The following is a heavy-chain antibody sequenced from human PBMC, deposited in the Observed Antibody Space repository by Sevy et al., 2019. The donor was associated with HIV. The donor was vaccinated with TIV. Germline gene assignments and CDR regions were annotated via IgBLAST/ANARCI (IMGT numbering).Heavy chain of an antibody. CDR3: VRETTMLPRGAFDF. D-gene: IGHD3-10*01. J-gene: IGHJ3*01. CDR2: ISFDGTDK. CDR1: GFTFSSYP. V-gene: IGHV3-30-3*01. Sequence: GGSLRLSCAASGFTFSSYPMHWVRQAPGKGLEWVSFISFDGTDKYYAVSVKGRFTITRDNFKNTLFLQMNSLRAEDTAFYYCVRETTMLPRGAFDFWGQGTMVTVSS.